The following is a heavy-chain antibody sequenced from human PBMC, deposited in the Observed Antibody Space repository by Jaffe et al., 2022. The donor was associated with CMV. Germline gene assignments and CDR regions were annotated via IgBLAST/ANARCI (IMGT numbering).Heavy chain of an antibody. D-gene: IGHD2-8*01. CDR3: ARHVRPYCTNGVCFPRRGAFDI. J-gene: IGHJ3*02. Sequence: EVQLVQSGAEVKKPGESLKISCKGSGYSFTSYWIGWVRQMPGKGLEWMGIIYPGDSDTRYSPSFQGQVTISADKSISTAYLQWSSLKASDTAMYYCARHVRPYCTNGVCFPRRGAFDIWGQGTMVTVSS. V-gene: IGHV5-51*01. CDR1: GYSFTSYW. CDR2: IYPGDSDT.